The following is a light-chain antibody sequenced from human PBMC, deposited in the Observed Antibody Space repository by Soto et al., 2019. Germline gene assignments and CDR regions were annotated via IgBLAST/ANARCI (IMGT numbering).Light chain of an antibody. Sequence: EIVMTQSPATLAGSPGETVTLSCRASQSLSDNLAWYQQKPGQAPRLLIFRASTRATGVPARFSGRGSGTEFTLTISGLQSEDFAVYYCQQYSKWPPWTFGPGPKVDIK. J-gene: IGKJ1*01. V-gene: IGKV3-15*01. CDR3: QQYSKWPPWT. CDR1: QSLSDN. CDR2: RAS.